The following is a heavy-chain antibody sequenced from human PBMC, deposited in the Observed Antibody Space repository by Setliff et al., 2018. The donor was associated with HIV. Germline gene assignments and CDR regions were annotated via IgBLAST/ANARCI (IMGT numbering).Heavy chain of an antibody. CDR1: GGSISSYY. CDR3: ARRTSSSFDY. J-gene: IGHJ4*02. D-gene: IGHD6-6*01. V-gene: IGHV4-4*08. CDR2: IYTSGST. Sequence: KPSETLSLTCTVSGGSISSYYWSWIRQPPGKGLEWIGYIYTSGSTNYNPSLKSRVTISVDTSKNQFSLKLSSVTAADTAVYYCARRTSSSFDYWGQGTLVTVSS.